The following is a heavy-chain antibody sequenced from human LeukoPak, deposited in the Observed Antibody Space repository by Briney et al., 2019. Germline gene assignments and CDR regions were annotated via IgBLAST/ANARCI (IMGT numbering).Heavy chain of an antibody. CDR1: GGTFSSYA. CDR3: ASRASGYYYDWFDP. D-gene: IGHD3-22*01. Sequence: ASVKVSCKASGGTFSSYAISWVRQAPGQGPEWMGGIIPIFGTANYAQKFQGRVTITTDESTSTAYMELSSLRSEDTAVYYCASRASGYYYDWFDPWGQGTLVTVSS. V-gene: IGHV1-69*05. J-gene: IGHJ5*02. CDR2: IIPIFGTA.